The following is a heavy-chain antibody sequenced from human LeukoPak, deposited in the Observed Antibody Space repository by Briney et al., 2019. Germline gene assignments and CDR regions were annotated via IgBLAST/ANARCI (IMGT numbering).Heavy chain of an antibody. J-gene: IGHJ4*02. CDR2: IYYSGST. V-gene: IGHV4-59*12. CDR3: ARDCSSTSCYVRAYFDY. Sequence: PSETLSLTCTVSGGSISSYYWSWIRQPPGKGLEYIGYIYYSGSTNYNPSLKSRVTISVDTSKNQFSLKLSSVTAADTAVYYCARDCSSTSCYVRAYFDYWGQGTLVTVSS. CDR1: GGSISSYY. D-gene: IGHD2-2*01.